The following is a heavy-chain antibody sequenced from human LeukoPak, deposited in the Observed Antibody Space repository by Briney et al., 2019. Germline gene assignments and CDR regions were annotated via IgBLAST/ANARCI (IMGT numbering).Heavy chain of an antibody. V-gene: IGHV4-4*07. CDR2: IFTTGTT. J-gene: IGHJ6*03. D-gene: IGHD3-3*01. Sequence: SETLSLTCTVSGGSISSYYWNWIRQPAGKGLEWVGRIFTTGTTNYSPSLKSRVTISIDRSKNQFYLNLSSVTAADTAVYYCARGVTLFGGHYMDVWGKGTTVTVSS. CDR1: GGSISSYY. CDR3: ARGVTLFGGHYMDV.